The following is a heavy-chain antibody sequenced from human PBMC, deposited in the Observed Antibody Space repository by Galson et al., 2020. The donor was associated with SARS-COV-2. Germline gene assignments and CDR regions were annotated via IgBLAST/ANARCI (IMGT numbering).Heavy chain of an antibody. D-gene: IGHD2-15*01. CDR2: ILYDGSEE. V-gene: IGHV3-30*03. J-gene: IGHJ6*02. Sequence: GESLKISCAGSGFPFNNYGLHWVRQAPGQGLAWVAVILYDGSEEFYADSVTGRFTISRDNSKNTVYLQMTSLRAEDTAVYYCGRDSERCSGDSCDDYYCYGMDVWGRGTTVSVSS. CDR1: GFPFNNYG. CDR3: GRDSERCSGDSCDDYYCYGMDV.